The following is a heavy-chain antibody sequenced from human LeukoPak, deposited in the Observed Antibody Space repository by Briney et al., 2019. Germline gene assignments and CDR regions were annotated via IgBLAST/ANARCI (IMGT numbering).Heavy chain of an antibody. CDR2: ISSDGSST. Sequence: GGSLRLSCAASGFTFSDYGMNWVRQAPGKGLVWVSRISSDGSSTNYADSDSVKGRFTISRDNAKNTVFLQMNSLRAEDTAVYYCARDWSLGYWGQGTLVTVSS. V-gene: IGHV3-74*01. J-gene: IGHJ4*02. D-gene: IGHD6-13*01. CDR3: ARDWSLGY. CDR1: GFTFSDYG.